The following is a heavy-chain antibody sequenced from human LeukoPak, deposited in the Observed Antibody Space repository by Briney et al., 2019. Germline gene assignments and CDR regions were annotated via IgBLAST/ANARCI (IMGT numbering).Heavy chain of an antibody. CDR2: ISYDGSNK. CDR3: AKDLRVRPQGLWSKGHYYYCGMDV. V-gene: IGHV3-30*18. Sequence: GRSLRLSCAASGFTFSSYGMHWVRQAPGKGLEWVAVISYDGSNKYYADSAKGRFTISRDNSKNTLYLQMNSLRAEDTAVYYCAKDLRVRPQGLWSKGHYYYCGMDVWGQGTTVTVSS. CDR1: GFTFSSYG. J-gene: IGHJ6*02. D-gene: IGHD5-18*01.